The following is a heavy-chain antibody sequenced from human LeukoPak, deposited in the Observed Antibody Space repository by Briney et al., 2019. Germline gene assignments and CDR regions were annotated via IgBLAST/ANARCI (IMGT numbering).Heavy chain of an antibody. CDR1: GDSISGPY. Sequence: PSETLSLTCNVSGDSISGPYWNWIRQSPGRGLEWIGYTHYTGETNYNPSLKSRLTMSVDTPNNQVYLRLSSVTAADTAVYYCGRNLGSGSDHWGQGTLVTVSS. CDR2: THYTGET. V-gene: IGHV4-59*11. CDR3: GRNLGSGSDH. J-gene: IGHJ4*02. D-gene: IGHD3-10*01.